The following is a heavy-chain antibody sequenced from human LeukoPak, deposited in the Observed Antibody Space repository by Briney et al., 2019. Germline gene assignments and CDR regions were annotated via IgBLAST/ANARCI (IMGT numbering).Heavy chain of an antibody. CDR3: ARGESSGYFFDAFDI. CDR1: GYTFTGYY. D-gene: IGHD3-22*01. J-gene: IGHJ3*02. Sequence: ASVKVSCKASGYTFTGYYTHWVRQAPGQGLEWMGWINPNSGGTNYAQKFQGRVTMTRDTSISTAYMELSRLRSDDTAVYYCARGESSGYFFDAFDIWGQGTMVTVSS. CDR2: INPNSGGT. V-gene: IGHV1-2*02.